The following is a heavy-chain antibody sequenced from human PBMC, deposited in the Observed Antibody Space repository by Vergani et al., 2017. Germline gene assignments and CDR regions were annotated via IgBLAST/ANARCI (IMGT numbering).Heavy chain of an antibody. CDR2: IIPIFGTA. Sequence: QVQLVQSGAEVKKPGSSVKVSCKASGGTFSSYAISWVRQAPGQGLEWMGGIIPIFGTANYAQKFQGRVTITADESTGTAYMELSSLRSEDTAVYYCARDLSSQVGATDYYYGMDVWGQGTTVTVSS. CDR3: ARDLSSQVGATDYYYGMDV. V-gene: IGHV1-69*12. J-gene: IGHJ6*02. CDR1: GGTFSSYA. D-gene: IGHD1-26*01.